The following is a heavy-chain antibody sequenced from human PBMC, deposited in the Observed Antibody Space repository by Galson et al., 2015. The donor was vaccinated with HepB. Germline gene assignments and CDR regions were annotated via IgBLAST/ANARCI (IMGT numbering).Heavy chain of an antibody. Sequence: SLRLSCAASGFTFSKAWMSWVRQAPGKGLEWVGRIESKTSGGTTDYAAPVKGRFTISRDDSKNTVYLQMKSLKIEDTAVYYCTTVAGYSMVQGVIMSDFWGQGTLVTVSS. CDR3: TTVAGYSMVQGVIMSDF. CDR1: GFTFSKAW. V-gene: IGHV3-15*04. J-gene: IGHJ4*02. CDR2: IESKTSGGTT. D-gene: IGHD3-10*01.